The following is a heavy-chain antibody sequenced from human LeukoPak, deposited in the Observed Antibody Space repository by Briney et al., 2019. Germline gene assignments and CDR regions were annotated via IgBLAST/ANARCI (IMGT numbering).Heavy chain of an antibody. CDR3: ARVAGYGDYVGYYYYYYYGMDV. V-gene: IGHV1-69*04. Sequence: ASVKVSCTPSGGTFSSYAISWVRQAPGQGLEWMGRIIPILGIANYAQTFKGRVTITADKSTSTAYMELSSLRSEDTAVYYCARVAGYGDYVGYYYYYYYGMDVWGQGTTVTVSS. J-gene: IGHJ6*02. CDR2: IIPILGIA. D-gene: IGHD4-17*01. CDR1: GGTFSSYA.